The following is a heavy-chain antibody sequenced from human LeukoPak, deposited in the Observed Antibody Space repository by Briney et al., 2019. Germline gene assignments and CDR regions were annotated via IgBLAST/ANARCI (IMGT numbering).Heavy chain of an antibody. CDR1: GYTLTELS. V-gene: IGHV1-24*01. CDR3: YGGDYYYYGMDV. Sequence: ASVKVSCKVSGYTLTELSMHWVRQAPGKGLEWMGGFDPEDGETIYALKFQGRVTMTEDTSTDTAYMELSSLRSEDTAVYYCYGGDYYYYGMDVWGQGTTVTVSS. CDR2: FDPEDGET. J-gene: IGHJ6*02. D-gene: IGHD4-23*01.